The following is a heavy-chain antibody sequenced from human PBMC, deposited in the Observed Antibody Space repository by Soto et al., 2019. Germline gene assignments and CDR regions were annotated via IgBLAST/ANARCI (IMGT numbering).Heavy chain of an antibody. D-gene: IGHD3-10*01. CDR3: ARGDYYGSGSYWAEYYYYGMDV. CDR1: GFTFSTYA. J-gene: IGHJ6*02. Sequence: EVQLLESGGGLVQPGGSLRLSCAASGFTFSTYAMTWVRQAPGKGLEWVSAISGSGANTYYADSVKGRFTVSRDNAKNSLYLQMNSLRAEDTAVYYCARGDYYGSGSYWAEYYYYGMDVWGQGTTVTVSS. V-gene: IGHV3-23*01. CDR2: ISGSGANT.